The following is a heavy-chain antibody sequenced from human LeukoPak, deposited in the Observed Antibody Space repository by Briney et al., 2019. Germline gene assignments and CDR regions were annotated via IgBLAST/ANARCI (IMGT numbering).Heavy chain of an antibody. CDR2: ISAYKGNT. Sequence: ASVKVSCKASGYTFTSYGISWVRQAPGQGLEWMGWISAYKGNTYYAQKLQGRVTMTTDTSTSTAYMELRSLRSDDTAIYYCARDLYYYGSGSYYDVYDVWGQGTMVTVSS. CDR3: ARDLYYYGSGSYYDVYDV. J-gene: IGHJ3*01. D-gene: IGHD3-10*01. CDR1: GYTFTSYG. V-gene: IGHV1-18*01.